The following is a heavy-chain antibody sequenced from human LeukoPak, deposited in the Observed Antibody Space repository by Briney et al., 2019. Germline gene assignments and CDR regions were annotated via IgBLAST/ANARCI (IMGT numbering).Heavy chain of an antibody. CDR3: AKDIRPRDILTGYYPYDYYYMDV. Sequence: PGGSLRLSCAASGFTFSSYWMHWVRQAPGKGLVWVSRINSDGSSTSYADSVKGRFTISRDNAKNTLYLQMNSLRAEDTALYYCAKDIRPRDILTGYYPYDYYYMDVWGKGTTVTVSS. J-gene: IGHJ6*03. CDR2: INSDGSST. CDR1: GFTFSSYW. V-gene: IGHV3-74*01. D-gene: IGHD3-9*01.